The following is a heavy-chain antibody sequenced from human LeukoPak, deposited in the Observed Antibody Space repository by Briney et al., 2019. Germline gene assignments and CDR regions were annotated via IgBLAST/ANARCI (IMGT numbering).Heavy chain of an antibody. CDR3: ARVIEGDFWSGYYRYYYYYMDV. CDR2: IYGDGNA. V-gene: IGHV3-53*01. J-gene: IGHJ6*03. D-gene: IGHD3-3*01. CDR1: GFTVSSNH. Sequence: PGGSLRLSCAASGFTVSSNHMSWVRQAPGRGLEWVSFIYGDGNAPFADSVKGRFTISRDKSKNTLYLQMNSLRAEDTAVYYCARVIEGDFWSGYYRYYYYYMDVWGKGTTVTVSS.